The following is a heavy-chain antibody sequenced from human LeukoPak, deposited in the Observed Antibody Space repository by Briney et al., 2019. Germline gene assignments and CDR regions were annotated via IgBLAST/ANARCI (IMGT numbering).Heavy chain of an antibody. CDR1: GFTFSSYS. CDR2: ISSSSSYI. Sequence: GGSLRLSCAASGFTFSSYSMNWVRQAPGKGLEWVSSISSSSSYIYYADSVKGRFTISRDNAKNSLYLQMNSLRAEDKAWYYCARDMQIGDGPFDIWGQGTMVTVSS. D-gene: IGHD5-24*01. CDR3: ARDMQIGDGPFDI. J-gene: IGHJ3*02. V-gene: IGHV3-21*01.